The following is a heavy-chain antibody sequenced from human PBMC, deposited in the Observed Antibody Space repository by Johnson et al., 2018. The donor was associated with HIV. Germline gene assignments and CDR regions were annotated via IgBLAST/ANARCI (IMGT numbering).Heavy chain of an antibody. CDR3: AREPVAGPGRSAFDI. CDR2: INWNGGSI. V-gene: IGHV3-20*04. D-gene: IGHD6-19*01. CDR1: GFTFSSYW. J-gene: IGHJ3*02. Sequence: VQLVESGGGVVQPGGSLRLSCAASGFTFSSYWMHWVRQAPGKGLVWVSGINWNGGSIGYADSVKGRFTISRDNAKNSLYLQMNSLRAEDTALYFCAREPVAGPGRSAFDIWGQGTMVTVSS.